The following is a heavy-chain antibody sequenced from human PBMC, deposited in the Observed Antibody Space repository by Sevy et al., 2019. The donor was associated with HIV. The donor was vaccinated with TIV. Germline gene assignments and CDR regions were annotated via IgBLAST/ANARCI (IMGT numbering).Heavy chain of an antibody. V-gene: IGHV3-15*07. J-gene: IGHJ6*02. CDR1: GFTFSNAW. D-gene: IGHD3-3*01. Sequence: GGSLRLSCAASGFTFSNAWMNWVRQAPGKGLEWVGRIKSRTDGGTTDYAAPEKGRFTISRDDSKYTLHLQMNSLKTEDTAVYYCTTDRDYAFWSGRSPDPYYYGMDVWGQGTTVTVSS. CDR3: TTDRDYAFWSGRSPDPYYYGMDV. CDR2: IKSRTDGGTT.